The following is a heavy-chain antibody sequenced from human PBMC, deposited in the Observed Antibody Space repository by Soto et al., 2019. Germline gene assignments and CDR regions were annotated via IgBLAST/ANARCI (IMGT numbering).Heavy chain of an antibody. D-gene: IGHD6-25*01. Sequence: QVQLVESGGGVVQPGRSLRLSCAASGFTFSSYAMHWVRQAPGKGLEWVAVISYDGSNKYYADSVKGRFTISRDNSKHTLYLQMNSLRAEDTAVYYCARDLSEAVDYWGQGTLVTVSS. V-gene: IGHV3-30-3*01. CDR1: GFTFSSYA. J-gene: IGHJ4*02. CDR2: ISYDGSNK. CDR3: ARDLSEAVDY.